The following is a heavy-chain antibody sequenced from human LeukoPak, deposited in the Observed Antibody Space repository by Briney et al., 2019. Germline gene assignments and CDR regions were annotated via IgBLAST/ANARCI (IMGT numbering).Heavy chain of an antibody. CDR3: VKGRCSSTSCYSDY. J-gene: IGHJ4*02. CDR1: GFTFSTYV. Sequence: GGSLRLSCAASGFTFSTYVMSWVRQAPGKGLEWVSAISGGGGSTYYADSVKGRFTISRDNSKNTLYLQVSSLRAEDTAVYYCVKGRCSSTSCYSDYWGQGTLVTVSS. V-gene: IGHV3-23*01. CDR2: ISGGGGST. D-gene: IGHD2-2*01.